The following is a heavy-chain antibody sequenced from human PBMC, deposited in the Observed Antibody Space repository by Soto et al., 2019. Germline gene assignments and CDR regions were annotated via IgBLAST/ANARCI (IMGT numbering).Heavy chain of an antibody. J-gene: IGHJ4*02. CDR2: IKQDGTET. Sequence: EVQLVESGGTLVQPGGSLRLSCAVSGFTFSSYWMSWVRRAPGKGLEWLANIKQDGTETYYVDSVKGRFTISRDNAENSLYLQLNSLRDEDTAVYYCVTAVAGRGGFDYWGQGTLVTVSS. CDR3: VTAVAGRGGFDY. V-gene: IGHV3-7*01. CDR1: GFTFSSYW. D-gene: IGHD6-19*01.